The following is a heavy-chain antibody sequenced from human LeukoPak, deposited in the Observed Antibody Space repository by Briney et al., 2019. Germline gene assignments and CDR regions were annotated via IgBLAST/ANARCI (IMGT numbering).Heavy chain of an antibody. Sequence: SETLSLTCTVSGGSISSSSSYWGWIRQPPGKGLEWIGSIYYSGNTYYNPSLKSRVTISVDTSKNQFSLKLSSVIAADTAVYYCARGDYDILTGYPIWGQGTMVTVSS. CDR3: ARGDYDILTGYPI. CDR1: GGSISSSSSY. CDR2: IYYSGNT. J-gene: IGHJ3*02. D-gene: IGHD3-9*01. V-gene: IGHV4-39*01.